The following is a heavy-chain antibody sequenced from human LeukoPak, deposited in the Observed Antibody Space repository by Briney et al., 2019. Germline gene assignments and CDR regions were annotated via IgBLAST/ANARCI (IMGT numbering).Heavy chain of an antibody. J-gene: IGHJ6*03. CDR3: ARVRTPYYDFRSGYLSDYYYYYYMDV. V-gene: IGHV1-18*01. Sequence: ASVKVSCKASGYTFTSYGISWVRQAHGQGLEWMGSISADNGNTNYAQKLQGRVTMTTDTSTSTAYMELRSLRSDDTAVYYCARVRTPYYDFRSGYLSDYYYYYYMDVWGKGTTVTVSS. D-gene: IGHD3-3*01. CDR2: ISADNGNT. CDR1: GYTFTSYG.